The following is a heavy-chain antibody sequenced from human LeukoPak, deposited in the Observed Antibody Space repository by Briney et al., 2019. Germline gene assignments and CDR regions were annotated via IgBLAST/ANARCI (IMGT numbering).Heavy chain of an antibody. Sequence: SVKVSCKASGYTFTSYYMHWVRQAPGQGLEWMGGIIPIFGTANYAQKFQGRVTITADESTSTAYMELSSLRSEDTAVYYCARGDTADPYYFDYWGQGTLVTVSS. CDR1: GYTFTSYY. CDR2: IIPIFGTA. J-gene: IGHJ4*02. CDR3: ARGDTADPYYFDY. D-gene: IGHD5-18*01. V-gene: IGHV1-69*13.